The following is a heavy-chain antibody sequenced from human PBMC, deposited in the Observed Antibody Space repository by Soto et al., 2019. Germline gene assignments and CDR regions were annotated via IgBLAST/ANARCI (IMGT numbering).Heavy chain of an antibody. J-gene: IGHJ4*02. CDR1: GFTFSSYW. D-gene: IGHD6-13*01. Sequence: GGSLKISCAASGFTFSSYWMSWVRQAPGKGLEWVANIKQDGSEKYYVDSVKGRFTISRDNAKNSLYLQMNSLRAEDTAVYYCARAMRGQPYSSFDYWGQGTLVTVSS. V-gene: IGHV3-7*01. CDR2: IKQDGSEK. CDR3: ARAMRGQPYSSFDY.